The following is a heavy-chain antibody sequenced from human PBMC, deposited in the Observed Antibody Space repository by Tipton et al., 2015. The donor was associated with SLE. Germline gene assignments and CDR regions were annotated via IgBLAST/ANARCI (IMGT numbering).Heavy chain of an antibody. Sequence: TLSLTCTVSGGSISSYYWSWIRQPPGKGLEWIGYIYYSGSTNYNPSLKSRVTISVDTSKNQFSLKLSSVTAADTAVYYCARDSSGWPSSDAFDIWGQGTMVTASS. CDR1: GGSISSYY. J-gene: IGHJ3*02. D-gene: IGHD6-19*01. CDR2: IYYSGST. CDR3: ARDSSGWPSSDAFDI. V-gene: IGHV4-59*01.